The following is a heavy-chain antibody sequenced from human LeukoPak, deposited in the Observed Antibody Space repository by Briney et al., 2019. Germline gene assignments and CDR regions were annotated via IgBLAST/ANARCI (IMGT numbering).Heavy chain of an antibody. CDR3: ARGPLSVDFWGGYRSAGNAFAI. CDR1: GGSFSGYY. CDR2: INDRGSS. Sequence: SETLSLTCAVNGGSFSGYYWSLIRQPPGKGLEWIGEINDRGSSNYNPSLKSRVTISADTSKRQLSLKLNSVTAAATAVFSRARGPLSVDFWGGYRSAGNAFAIWGQGTVVTVSS. V-gene: IGHV4-34*01. J-gene: IGHJ3*02. D-gene: IGHD3-3*01.